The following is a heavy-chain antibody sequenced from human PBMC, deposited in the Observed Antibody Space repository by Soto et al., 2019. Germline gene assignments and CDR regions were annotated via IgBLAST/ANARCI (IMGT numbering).Heavy chain of an antibody. D-gene: IGHD3-10*01. CDR3: ARDKMIYTFGSGTFDY. CDR2: ISGYNGDT. V-gene: IGHV1-18*04. CDR1: GYTFRSFG. J-gene: IGHJ4*02. Sequence: ASVKVSCKASGYTFRSFGISWVRQAPGQGLEWMGWISGYNGDTDIAQKFKGRVTMTTDTSTNTVSMELRSLRSDDTAVYYCARDKMIYTFGSGTFDYWGQGTLVTVSS.